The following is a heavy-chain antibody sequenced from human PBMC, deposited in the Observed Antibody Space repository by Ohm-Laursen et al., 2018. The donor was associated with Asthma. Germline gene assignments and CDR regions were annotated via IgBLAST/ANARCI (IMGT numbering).Heavy chain of an antibody. Sequence: GSLRLSCAASGFTFSSYDMHWVRQATGKGLEWVSAIGTAGDTYYPGSVKGRFTISRDKARNSLYLQMNSLRAEDTAVYYCSRDFSSWDDYVSGSYPAFDYWGQGTLVTVSS. CDR3: SRDFSSWDDYVSGSYPAFDY. V-gene: IGHV3-13*01. J-gene: IGHJ4*02. D-gene: IGHD3-10*01. CDR1: GFTFSSYD. CDR2: IGTAGDT.